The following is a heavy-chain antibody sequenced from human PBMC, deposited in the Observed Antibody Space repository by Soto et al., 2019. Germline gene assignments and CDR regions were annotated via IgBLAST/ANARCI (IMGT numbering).Heavy chain of an antibody. CDR2: IIPIFGTA. CDR3: ASAVVDDFWSGYYNWFDP. Sequence: QVQLVQSGAEVKKPGSSVKVSCKASGGTFSSYAISWVRQAPGQGLEWMGGIIPIFGTANYAQKFQGRVTITADESTSTAYMELSSLRSEDTAVYYCASAVVDDFWSGYYNWFDPWGQGTLVPVSS. D-gene: IGHD3-3*01. J-gene: IGHJ5*02. V-gene: IGHV1-69*01. CDR1: GGTFSSYA.